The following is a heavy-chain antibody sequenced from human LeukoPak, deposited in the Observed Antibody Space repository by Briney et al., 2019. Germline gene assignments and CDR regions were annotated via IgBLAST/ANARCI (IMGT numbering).Heavy chain of an antibody. Sequence: ASVKVSCKASGYTYTNYGISWVRQAPGQGLEWMGWISAYNGNTNYAQKNQGRVTMTTDTSTSTAYMELRSLRSDDTAVYYCVRDREEMATITSDYWGQGTLVTVSS. CDR3: VRDREEMATITSDY. J-gene: IGHJ4*02. CDR2: ISAYNGNT. D-gene: IGHD5-24*01. CDR1: GYTYTNYG. V-gene: IGHV1-18*01.